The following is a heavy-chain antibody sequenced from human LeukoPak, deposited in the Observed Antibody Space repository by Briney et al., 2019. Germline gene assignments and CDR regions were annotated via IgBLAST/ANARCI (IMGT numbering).Heavy chain of an antibody. CDR1: GFTFSSYG. CDR3: AKDWDVGDSVYYFDY. V-gene: IGHV3-30*18. D-gene: IGHD3-16*01. CDR2: ISYDGSNK. Sequence: PGGSLRLSCAASGFTFSSYGMHWVRQAPGKGLEWVAVISYDGSNKYYADSVKGRFTISRDNSKNTLYLQMNSLRAEDTAVYYCAKDWDVGDSVYYFDYWGQGTLVTVSS. J-gene: IGHJ4*02.